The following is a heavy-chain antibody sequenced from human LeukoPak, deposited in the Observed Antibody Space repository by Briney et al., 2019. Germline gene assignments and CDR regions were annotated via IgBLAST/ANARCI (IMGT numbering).Heavy chain of an antibody. D-gene: IGHD6-13*01. Sequence: SETLSLTCTVSGGSITSSSYSWGWIRQPPGKGLEWIASMSYSGSTYYNPSLKSRVTISVDTSRNQFSLKLSSVTAADTAVYYCARESSSSWYLWFDPWGQGTLVTVSS. CDR3: ARESSSSWYLWFDP. CDR2: MSYSGST. CDR1: GGSITSSSYS. J-gene: IGHJ5*02. V-gene: IGHV4-39*07.